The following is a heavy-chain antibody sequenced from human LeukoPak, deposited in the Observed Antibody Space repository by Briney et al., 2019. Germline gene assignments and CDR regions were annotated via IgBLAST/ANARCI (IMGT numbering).Heavy chain of an antibody. D-gene: IGHD1-26*01. V-gene: IGHV4-59*01. J-gene: IGHJ3*02. CDR1: GGSICDYY. CDR2: IFGSGSS. CDR3: AREKDTGSNHAKIRYDI. Sequence: PSETLSLTCTVSGGSICDYYWSWIRQPPAKGRVGIGWIFGSGSSNYNPPLKSRLTISVDTSKNQLSLKLTASTAADTAVYYGAREKDTGSNHAKIRYDIWGQGTMVTVSS.